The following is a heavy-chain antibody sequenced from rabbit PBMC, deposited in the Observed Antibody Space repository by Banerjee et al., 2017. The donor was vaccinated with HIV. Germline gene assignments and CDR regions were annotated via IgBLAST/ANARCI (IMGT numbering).Heavy chain of an antibody. Sequence: QEQLEESGGDLVKPGASLTLTCTASGFSFSSSYMCWVRQAPGKGLEWIACIHAGSGSTYYASWAKGRFTISKTSSTTVDLKMTSLTAADTATYFCARDLAGVIGWNFNLWGPGTLVTVS. CDR3: ARDLAGVIGWNFNL. J-gene: IGHJ4*01. D-gene: IGHD4-1*01. CDR2: IHAGSGST. CDR1: GFSFSSSY. V-gene: IGHV1S45*01.